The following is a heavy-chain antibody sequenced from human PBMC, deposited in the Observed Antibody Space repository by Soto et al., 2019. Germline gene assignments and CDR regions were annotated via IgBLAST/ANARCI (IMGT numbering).Heavy chain of an antibody. V-gene: IGHV3-48*01. D-gene: IGHD4-17*01. CDR3: ARDERAYGADAPDI. CDR2: ISSSGSTI. J-gene: IGHJ3*02. Sequence: GGSLRLSCAASGFTFSSYSMTWVRQAPGKGLEWVSYISSSGSTIYYADSVKGRFTISRDNAQNSLFLQMISLRAEDTAVYYCARDERAYGADAPDIWGQGTMVTVSS. CDR1: GFTFSSYS.